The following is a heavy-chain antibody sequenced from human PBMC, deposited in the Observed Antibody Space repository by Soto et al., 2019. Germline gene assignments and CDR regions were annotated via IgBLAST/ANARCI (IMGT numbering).Heavy chain of an antibody. CDR2: IWYDGSNK. J-gene: IGHJ6*02. Sequence: PGGSRRRSCAASGFTFSSYGMHWVRQEPGKGLEWVAVIWYDGSNKSSADSVKGRFTISRDNSKNTLYLQMNSLRAEDTAVYYCARAAAARPAPKWYYYYGMDVWGQGTTVTVSS. CDR1: GFTFSSYG. CDR3: ARAAAARPAPKWYYYYGMDV. V-gene: IGHV3-33*01. D-gene: IGHD6-6*01.